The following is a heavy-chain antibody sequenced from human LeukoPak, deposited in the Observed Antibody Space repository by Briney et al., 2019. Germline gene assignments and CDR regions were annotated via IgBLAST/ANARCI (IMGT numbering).Heavy chain of an antibody. CDR1: GFTFSSYA. J-gene: IGHJ6*02. V-gene: IGHV3-23*01. CDR2: ISGSGGST. CDR3: ARDLVYDSSGYQGYYYGMDV. D-gene: IGHD3-22*01. Sequence: PGGSLRLSCAASGFTFSSYAMSWVRQAPGKGLEWVSAISGSGGSTYYADSVKGRFTISRDNSKNTLYLQMNSLRAEDTAVYYCARDLVYDSSGYQGYYYGMDVWGQGTTVTVSS.